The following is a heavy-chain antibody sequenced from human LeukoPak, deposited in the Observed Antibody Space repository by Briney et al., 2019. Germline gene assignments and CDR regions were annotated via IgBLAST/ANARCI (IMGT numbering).Heavy chain of an antibody. CDR2: ISYDGSNK. CDR3: ARFPYGGSGYSYGSANYFQH. D-gene: IGHD5-18*01. J-gene: IGHJ1*01. Sequence: PGGSLRLSCAASGFTFSSYAMHWVRQAPGKGLEWVAVISYDGSNKYYADSVKGQFTISRDNSKNTLYLQMNSLRAEDTAVYYCARFPYGGSGYSYGSANYFQHWGQGTLVTVSS. CDR1: GFTFSSYA. V-gene: IGHV3-30-3*01.